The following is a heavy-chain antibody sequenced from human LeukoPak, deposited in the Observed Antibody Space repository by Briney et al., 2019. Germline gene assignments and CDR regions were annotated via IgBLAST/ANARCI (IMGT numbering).Heavy chain of an antibody. CDR1: GYTFTGYY. J-gene: IGHJ4*02. CDR3: ARGTFIYQSTRYCSSTSCYIQDY. V-gene: IGHV1-2*02. D-gene: IGHD2-2*02. CDR2: INPNSGGT. Sequence: ASVKVSCKASGYTFTGYYMHWVRQAPGQGLEWMGWINPNSGGTNYAQKFQGRVTMTRDTSISTAYMELSRLRSDDTAVYYCARGTFIYQSTRYCSSTSCYIQDYWGQGTLVTVSS.